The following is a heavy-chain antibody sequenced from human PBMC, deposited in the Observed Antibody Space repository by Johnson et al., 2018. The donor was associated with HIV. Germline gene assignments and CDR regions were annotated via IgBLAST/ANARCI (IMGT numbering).Heavy chain of an antibody. CDR1: GFSFSRYW. J-gene: IGHJ3*01. D-gene: IGHD1-7*01. CDR2: IDGDGSSI. CDR3: ARAPYNWNLGLFDAFDV. Sequence: VQLVESGGGLVQPGGSLRLSCEASGFSFSRYWMHWVRQAPGKGLVWVSRIDGDGSSITYADFGKGRFTISRDNAKNILYLQMNSLRAEDTAVYYCARAPYNWNLGLFDAFDVWGQGTMVTVSS. V-gene: IGHV3-74*02.